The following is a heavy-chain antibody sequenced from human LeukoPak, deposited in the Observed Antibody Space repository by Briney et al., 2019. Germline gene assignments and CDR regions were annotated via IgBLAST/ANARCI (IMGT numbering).Heavy chain of an antibody. J-gene: IGHJ4*02. V-gene: IGHV3-21*01. CDR3: AREITSSSGRYYFDY. D-gene: IGHD6-13*01. CDR2: ISSNSLYI. Sequence: PGGSLRLSCAASGFSFSAYDMNWVRQAPGKGLEGVSSISSNSLYIYHADSVKGRFSISRDNAKNSLYLQMNSLRAEDTAVYYCAREITSSSGRYYFDYWGQGILVTVSS. CDR1: GFSFSAYD.